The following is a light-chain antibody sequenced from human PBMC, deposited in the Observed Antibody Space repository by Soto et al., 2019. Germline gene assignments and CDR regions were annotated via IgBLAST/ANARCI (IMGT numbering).Light chain of an antibody. J-gene: IGKJ1*01. CDR1: QSIGNY. CDR3: QQYGSSLT. CDR2: GAS. Sequence: EVVLTQSPATLSLSPGEGATLFCRASQSIGNYLAWYQQKPGQAPRLLIYGASSRATGIPDRFSGSGSGTDFTLTISRLEPEDFAVYYCQQYGSSLTFGQGTKVDI. V-gene: IGKV3-20*01.